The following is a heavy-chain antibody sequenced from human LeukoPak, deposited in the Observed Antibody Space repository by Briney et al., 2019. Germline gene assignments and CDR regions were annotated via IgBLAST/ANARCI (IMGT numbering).Heavy chain of an antibody. CDR3: AKEGAMIVVVNYYFDY. Sequence: GGSLRLSCAASGFTFSSYAMSWVRQAPGKGLEWVSAISGSGGSTYYADSVKGRFTISRDNSKNTLYLQMNSLRAEDTAVYYCAKEGAMIVVVNYYFDYWGQGTLVTVSS. J-gene: IGHJ4*02. CDR1: GFTFSSYA. V-gene: IGHV3-23*01. D-gene: IGHD3-22*01. CDR2: ISGSGGST.